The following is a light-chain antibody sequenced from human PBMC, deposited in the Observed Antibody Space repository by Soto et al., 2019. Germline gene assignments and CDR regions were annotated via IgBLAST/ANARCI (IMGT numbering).Light chain of an antibody. CDR2: STN. CDR1: SGAVSTSYY. J-gene: IGLJ2*01. Sequence: QTVVTQEPSFSVSPGRTVTLTCGLSSGAVSTSYYPSWYQQTPGQAPRTLIYSTNFRSSGVPDRFSGSILGNKAALTITGAQADDEADYYCLLYMGSGTSIFGGGTKLTVL. CDR3: LLYMGSGTSI. V-gene: IGLV8-61*01.